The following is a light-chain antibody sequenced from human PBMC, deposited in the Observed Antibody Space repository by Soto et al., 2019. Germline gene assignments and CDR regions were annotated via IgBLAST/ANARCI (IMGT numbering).Light chain of an antibody. J-gene: IGKJ4*01. Sequence: EIVLTQSPGTLSLSPGERATLSCSASHSVSSSYLAWYQQKPGQAPRLLIYGASSRATGIPDRFSGSGSGTDFTLTISRLEPEDFAVYDGKQYGSAPGTFGGGTKVEIK. CDR3: KQYGSAPGT. CDR2: GAS. CDR1: HSVSSSY. V-gene: IGKV3-20*01.